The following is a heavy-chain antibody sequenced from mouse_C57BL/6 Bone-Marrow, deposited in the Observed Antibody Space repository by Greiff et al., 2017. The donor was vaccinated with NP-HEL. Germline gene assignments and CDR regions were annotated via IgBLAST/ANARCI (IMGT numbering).Heavy chain of an antibody. D-gene: IGHD2-4*01. J-gene: IGHJ3*01. Sequence: QVQLQQSGAELARPGASVKLSCKASGYTFTSYGISWVKQRTGQGLEWIGEIYPRSGNTYSNEKFKGKATLTADKSSSTAYMELRSLTSEDAAVYFCARRGDYDRFAYWGQGTLVTVSA. CDR2: IYPRSGNT. CDR1: GYTFTSYG. CDR3: ARRGDYDRFAY. V-gene: IGHV1-81*01.